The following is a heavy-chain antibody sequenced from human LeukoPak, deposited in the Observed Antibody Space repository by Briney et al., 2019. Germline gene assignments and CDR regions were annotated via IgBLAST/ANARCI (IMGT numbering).Heavy chain of an antibody. CDR3: ARDSVGYCSSTSCPHGGYYYYYMDV. Sequence: SETLSLTCTVSGGSISSYYWSWIRQPAGKGLEWIGRIYTSGSTNYNPSLKSRVTMSVDTSKNQFSLKLSSVTAADTAVYYCARDSVGYCSSTSCPHGGYYYYYMDVWGKGTTVTISS. D-gene: IGHD2-2*01. V-gene: IGHV4-4*07. J-gene: IGHJ6*03. CDR2: IYTSGST. CDR1: GGSISSYY.